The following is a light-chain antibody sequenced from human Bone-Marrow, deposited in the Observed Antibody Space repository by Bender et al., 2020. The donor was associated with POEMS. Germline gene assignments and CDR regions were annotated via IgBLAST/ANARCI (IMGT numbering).Light chain of an antibody. CDR2: GVT. V-gene: IGLV2-11*01. CDR1: SSDVGGYNR. Sequence: QSALTQPRSVSGSPGQSVAISCTGTSSDVGGYNRLSWYQHHPGKAPKIIIYGVTQRPSGVPDRFSGSKSGNTASLTIIGLPAEDEAEYYCSSYRTSGSTRTLVFGGGTKLTVL. J-gene: IGLJ3*02. CDR3: SSYRTSGSTRTLV.